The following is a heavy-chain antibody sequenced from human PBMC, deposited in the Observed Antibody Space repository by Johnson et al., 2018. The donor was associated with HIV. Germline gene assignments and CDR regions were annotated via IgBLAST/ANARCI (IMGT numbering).Heavy chain of an antibody. J-gene: IGHJ3*02. Sequence: VQVLESGGGLVQPGGSLRLSCAASGFTFSDAWMNWVRQAPGKGLEWVGRVKSKTDGGTIDYAAPVKGRFSISRDGSKNTLYLQMNSLKTEDTAVYYCTTGLYWNDAFDIWGQGTMVTVSS. CDR3: TTGLYWNDAFDI. V-gene: IGHV3-15*01. CDR2: VKSKTDGGTI. CDR1: GFTFSDAW. D-gene: IGHD1-1*01.